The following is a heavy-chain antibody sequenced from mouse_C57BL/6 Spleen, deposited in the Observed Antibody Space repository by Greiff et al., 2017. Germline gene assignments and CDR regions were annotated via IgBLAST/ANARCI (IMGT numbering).Heavy chain of an antibody. Sequence: VQLQQSGAELVKPGASVKLSCKASGYTFTEYTIHWVKQRSGQGLEWIGWFYPCTGSTKYNEKFQDKATLTADTSSSTVYMELSSLTSEDSAVYFCARREKAAYYCPYWYFAVSVTGTTVTVSA. CDR1: GYTFTEYT. D-gene: IGHD2-10*01. V-gene: IGHV1-62-2*01. J-gene: IGHJ1*03. CDR2: FYPCTGST. CDR3: ARREKAAYYCPYWYFAV.